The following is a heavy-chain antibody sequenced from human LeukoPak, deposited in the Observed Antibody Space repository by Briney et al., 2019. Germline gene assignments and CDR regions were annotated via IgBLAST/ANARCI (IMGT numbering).Heavy chain of an antibody. CDR2: IYYSGST. CDR3: ALMYYYDSSGYSEFDP. V-gene: IGHV4-31*03. D-gene: IGHD3-22*01. Sequence: SETLSLTCTVSGGSISSGGYSWSWIRQHPGKGLEWIGYIYYSGSTYYNPSLKSRVTISVDTSKNQFSLKLSSVTAADTAVYYCALMYYYDSSGYSEFDPWGQGTLVTVSS. CDR1: GGSISSGGYS. J-gene: IGHJ5*02.